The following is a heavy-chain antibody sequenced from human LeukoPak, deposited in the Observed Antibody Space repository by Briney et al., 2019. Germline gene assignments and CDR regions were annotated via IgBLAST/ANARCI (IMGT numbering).Heavy chain of an antibody. CDR2: INHSGST. Sequence: SETLSLTCAVYGGSFSGYYWSWIRQPPGKGLEWIGEINHSGSTNYNPSLKSRVTISVDTSKNQFSLKLSSVTAADTAVYYCARRKLRDYGKYYFDYWGQGTLVTVSS. V-gene: IGHV4-34*01. D-gene: IGHD4-17*01. J-gene: IGHJ4*02. CDR3: ARRKLRDYGKYYFDY. CDR1: GGSFSGYY.